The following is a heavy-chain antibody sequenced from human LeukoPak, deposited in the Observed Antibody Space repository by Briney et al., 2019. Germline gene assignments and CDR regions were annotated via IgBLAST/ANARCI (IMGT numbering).Heavy chain of an antibody. V-gene: IGHV3-23*01. CDR2: ISGSGTNT. D-gene: IGHD6-13*01. CDR1: GFTFSSYA. J-gene: IGHJ4*02. Sequence: GGSLRLSCAASGFTFSSYAMTWVRQAPGKGLEWVSVISGSGTNTDYADSVKGRFTISRDNSKNALYLQMNSLRAEDTAVYYCAKSFGPVIAAAGTGADWGQGTLVTVSS. CDR3: AKSFGPVIAAAGTGAD.